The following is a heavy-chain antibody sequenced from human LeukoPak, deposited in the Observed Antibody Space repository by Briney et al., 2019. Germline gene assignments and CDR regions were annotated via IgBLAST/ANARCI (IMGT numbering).Heavy chain of an antibody. V-gene: IGHV1-18*01. D-gene: IGHD3-22*01. J-gene: IGHJ3*02. CDR2: ISAYNGNT. Sequence: ASVKVSCKASGYTFPSYGISWVRQAPAQGLEGMGWISAYNGNTNYAQKLQGRVTMATDTSTSTAYMELRSLRSDDTAVYYCARDTFNYYDSSGHDAFDIWGQGTMVTVSS. CDR1: GYTFPSYG. CDR3: ARDTFNYYDSSGHDAFDI.